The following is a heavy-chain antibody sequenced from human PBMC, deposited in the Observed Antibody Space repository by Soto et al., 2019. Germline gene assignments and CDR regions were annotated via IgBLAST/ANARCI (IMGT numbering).Heavy chain of an antibody. V-gene: IGHV3-23*01. CDR3: TKGGIPRRYNIPKVDFDY. J-gene: IGHJ4*02. CDR1: GFIFSNYA. D-gene: IGHD1-1*01. CDR2: ISGIGATT. Sequence: AGGSLRLSCAASGFIFSNYAMSWVRQAPGRGLEWVSAISGIGATTYYPDSVKGRFTISRDNSKNTLYLQMNNLRADDTAVYYCTKGGIPRRYNIPKVDFDYWGQGSLVTVS.